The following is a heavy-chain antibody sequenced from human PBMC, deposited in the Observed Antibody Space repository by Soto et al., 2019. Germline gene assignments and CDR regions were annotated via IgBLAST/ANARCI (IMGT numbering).Heavy chain of an antibody. V-gene: IGHV3-7*05. CDR2: IKQDGSEK. CDR1: GFTFSSYW. Sequence: GGSLRLSCAASGFTFSSYWMSWVRQAPGKGLEWVANIKQDGSEKYYVDSVKGRFTISRDNAKNSLYLQMNGLRAEDTAVYYCARDRSDYGGGEFDYWGQGTLVTVSS. J-gene: IGHJ4*02. D-gene: IGHD4-17*01. CDR3: ARDRSDYGGGEFDY.